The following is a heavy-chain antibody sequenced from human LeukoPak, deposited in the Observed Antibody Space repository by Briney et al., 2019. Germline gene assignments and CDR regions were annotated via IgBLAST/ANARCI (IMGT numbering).Heavy chain of an antibody. CDR1: GASMSSNY. CDR2: IYHGGNT. Sequence: SETLSLTCTVSGASMSSNYWSWIWQPPGKGLEWIGYIYHGGNTNYSPSLESRVTMSVDESKNQFSLRVHFVSAADTAVYYCARQPDRRQLVLWGQGALVTVSS. J-gene: IGHJ4*02. D-gene: IGHD6-13*01. CDR3: ARQPDRRQLVL. V-gene: IGHV4-59*08.